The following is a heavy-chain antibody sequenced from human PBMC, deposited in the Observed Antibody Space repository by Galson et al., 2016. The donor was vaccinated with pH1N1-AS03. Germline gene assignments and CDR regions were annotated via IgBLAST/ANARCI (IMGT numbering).Heavy chain of an antibody. V-gene: IGHV3-74*01. Sequence: SLRLSCAASGFTFSMSYIHWVRRAPGKGLEWVSRISNDGRNVRYADFVKGRFAVSRDNAKNTVFLQMNSLRADDTAVYFCARRNPNPNFAIWYQHDYGMDVWGQGTTVTVSS. CDR1: GFTFSMSY. CDR3: ARRNPNPNFAIWYQHDYGMDV. CDR2: ISNDGRNV. J-gene: IGHJ6*02. D-gene: IGHD2-2*01.